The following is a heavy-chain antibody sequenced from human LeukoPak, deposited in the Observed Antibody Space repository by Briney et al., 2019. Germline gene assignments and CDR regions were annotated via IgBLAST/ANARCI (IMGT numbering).Heavy chain of an antibody. CDR2: IHYSGST. V-gene: IGHV4-61*01. D-gene: IGHD2-15*01. CDR1: GDPISNSNYY. Sequence: SETLSLTCTVSGDPISNSNYYWSWIRQPPGKGLEWIGYIHYSGSTNYNPSLKSRVTISVDTSKNQFSLKLSSVTAADTAVYYCARTTEGYCRGRSCYSYYYYMDVWGKGTTVTVSS. J-gene: IGHJ6*03. CDR3: ARTTEGYCRGRSCYSYYYYMDV.